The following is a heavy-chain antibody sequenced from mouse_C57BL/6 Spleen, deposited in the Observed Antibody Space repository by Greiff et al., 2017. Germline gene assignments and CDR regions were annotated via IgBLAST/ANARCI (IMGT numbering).Heavy chain of an antibody. CDR1: GYSITSGYY. Sequence: ESGPGLVKPSQSLSLTCSVTGYSITSGYYWNWIRQFPGNKLEWMGYISYDGSNNYNPSLKNRISITRDTSKNQFFLKLNYVTTESTATYYCAREDRYYGSSASFDYCGQGTTLTVSS. CDR2: ISYDGSN. CDR3: AREDRYYGSSASFDY. D-gene: IGHD1-1*01. J-gene: IGHJ2*01. V-gene: IGHV3-6*01.